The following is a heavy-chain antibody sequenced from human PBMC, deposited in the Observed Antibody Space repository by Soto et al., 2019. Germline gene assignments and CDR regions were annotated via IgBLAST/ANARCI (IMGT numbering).Heavy chain of an antibody. Sequence: GGSLRLSCAASGFTFSSYAMHWVRQAPGKGLEWVAVISYDGSNKYYADSVKGRFTISRDNSKNTLYLQMNSLRAEDTAVYYCAREPYYYDSSGYYLDYWGQGTXVTVSS. V-gene: IGHV3-30-3*01. CDR1: GFTFSSYA. D-gene: IGHD3-22*01. CDR3: AREPYYYDSSGYYLDY. J-gene: IGHJ4*02. CDR2: ISYDGSNK.